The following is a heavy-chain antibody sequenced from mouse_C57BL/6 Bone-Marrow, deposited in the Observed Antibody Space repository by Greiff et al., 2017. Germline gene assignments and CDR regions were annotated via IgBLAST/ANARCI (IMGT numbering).Heavy chain of an antibody. V-gene: IGHV1-55*01. D-gene: IGHD3-2*02. CDR1: GYTFTSYW. CDR3: ARGRQLRLLAY. Sequence: QVQLKQPGAELVKPGASVKMSCKASGYTFTSYWITWVKQRPGQGLDWIGDIYPGSGSTNYNEKFKSKATLTVDTSSSTAYMQLSSLTSEDSAVYYCARGRQLRLLAYWGQGTLVTVSA. J-gene: IGHJ3*01. CDR2: IYPGSGST.